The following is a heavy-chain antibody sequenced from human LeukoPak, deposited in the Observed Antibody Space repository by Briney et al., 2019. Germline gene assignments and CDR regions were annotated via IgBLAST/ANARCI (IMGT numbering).Heavy chain of an antibody. CDR3: ARGLVAAAGLLFDY. Sequence: PSETLSLTCAVSGGSISSSNWWSWVRQPPGKGLEWIGEIYHSGSTNYNPSLKSRVTISVDKSKNQFSLQLNSVTPEDTAVYYCARGLVAAAGLLFDYWGQGTLATVSS. J-gene: IGHJ4*02. D-gene: IGHD6-13*01. CDR2: IYHSGST. CDR1: GGSISSSNW. V-gene: IGHV4-4*02.